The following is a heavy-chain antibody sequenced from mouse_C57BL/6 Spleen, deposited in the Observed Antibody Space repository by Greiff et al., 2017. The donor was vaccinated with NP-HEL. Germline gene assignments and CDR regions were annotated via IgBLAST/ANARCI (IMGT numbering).Heavy chain of an antibody. CDR3: ARHGGNYGYYAMDY. D-gene: IGHD2-1*01. CDR1: GFSLTSYG. J-gene: IGHJ4*01. Sequence: VMLVESGPGLVAPSQSLSITCTVSGFSLTSYGVHWVRQPPGKGLEWLVVIWSDGSTTYNSALKSRLSISKDNSKSQVFLKMNSLQTDDTAMYYCARHGGNYGYYAMDYWGQGTSVTVSS. V-gene: IGHV2-6-1*01. CDR2: IWSDGST.